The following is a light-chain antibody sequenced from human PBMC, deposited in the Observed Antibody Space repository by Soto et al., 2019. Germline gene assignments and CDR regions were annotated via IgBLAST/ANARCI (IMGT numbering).Light chain of an antibody. CDR2: DAS. Sequence: DIQMTQSPSTLSASVGDGVTITCRASQSVNYWLAWYQQKPGMAPKLLIHDASSLESGVPSRFSGSGSGTEFTLSISSLQPDDSATYYCQQYGFSFGPGTKVEIK. V-gene: IGKV1-5*01. CDR3: QQYGFS. J-gene: IGKJ3*01. CDR1: QSVNYW.